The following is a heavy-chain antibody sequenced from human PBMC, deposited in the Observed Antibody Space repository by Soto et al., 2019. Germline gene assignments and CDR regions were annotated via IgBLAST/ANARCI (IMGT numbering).Heavy chain of an antibody. Sequence: PSQTVSRTCAISGDSVSSNSAAWNWLRKSPSRGLELLGRTYYRSKWYNDYVVSVKSRITINPDTSKNQFSLQLNSVTPEDTAVYYCARERGVLSEAFDIWGQGTVVTGSS. CDR3: ARERGVLSEAFDI. CDR1: GDSVSSNSAA. D-gene: IGHD3-10*01. J-gene: IGHJ3*02. CDR2: TYYRSKWYN. V-gene: IGHV6-1*01.